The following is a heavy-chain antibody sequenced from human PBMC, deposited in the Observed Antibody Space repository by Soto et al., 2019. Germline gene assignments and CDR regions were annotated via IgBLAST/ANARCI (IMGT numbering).Heavy chain of an antibody. CDR2: ISACGGST. CDR3: ARGEPGATLDY. V-gene: IGHV1-18*01. D-gene: IGHD1-26*01. J-gene: IGHJ4*02. Sequence: ASVKVSCKASGYTFTSYGISWVRQAPGQGLEWMGRISACGGSTNYAQKFQGRVTMTRDTSTSTVYMELSSLRSEDTAVYYCARGEPGATLDYWGQGTLVNVSS. CDR1: GYTFTSYG.